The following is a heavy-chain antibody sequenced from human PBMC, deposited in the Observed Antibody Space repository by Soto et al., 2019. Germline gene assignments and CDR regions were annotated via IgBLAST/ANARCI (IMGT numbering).Heavy chain of an antibody. Sequence: GGSLRLSCAASGFTVSNNFMSWVRQAPGKGLECVSVIYSGGSKYYADSVKGRFTISRDNSKNTAYLQMNSLKTDDTAVYYCTSAERIVEAGLTDSWGHGTLVTVSS. D-gene: IGHD6-19*01. CDR2: IYSGGSK. V-gene: IGHV3-53*01. CDR3: TSAERIVEAGLTDS. J-gene: IGHJ5*01. CDR1: GFTVSNNF.